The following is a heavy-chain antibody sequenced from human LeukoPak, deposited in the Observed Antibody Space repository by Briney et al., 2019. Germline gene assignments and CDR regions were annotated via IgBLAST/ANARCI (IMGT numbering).Heavy chain of an antibody. D-gene: IGHD3-22*01. CDR1: GGSISSGSYY. Sequence: KPSETLSLTCTVSGGSISSGSYYWSWIRQPAGKGLEWIGRIYGSGSTNYNPSLKGRVTMSVDTSKNQFSLKLSSVTAADTAMFYCARDLLWDYYDSDYAFDIWGRGTMVIVSS. CDR3: ARDLLWDYYDSDYAFDI. CDR2: IYGSGST. V-gene: IGHV4-61*02. J-gene: IGHJ3*02.